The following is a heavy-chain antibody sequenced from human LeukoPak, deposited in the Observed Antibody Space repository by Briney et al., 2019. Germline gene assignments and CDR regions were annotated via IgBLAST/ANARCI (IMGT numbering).Heavy chain of an antibody. CDR2: IYYTGVT. CDR3: ASLNGSGYYFDY. J-gene: IGHJ4*02. CDR1: AGYITTYY. Sequence: SETLSLTCTVSAGYITTYYWSWIRQPPGKGLEWIGYIYYTGVTHYNPSLKSRVTISVDTSKNQFSLKLSSVTAADTAVYYCASLNGSGYYFDYWGQGTLVTVSS. V-gene: IGHV4-59*08. D-gene: IGHD3-3*01.